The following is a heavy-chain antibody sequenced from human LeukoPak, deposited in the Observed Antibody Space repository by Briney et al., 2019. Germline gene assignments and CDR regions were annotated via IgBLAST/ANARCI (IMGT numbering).Heavy chain of an antibody. Sequence: QPGGSLRLSCVASGFSFNNFGMTWVRQAPGRGLEWVSSISGTGGSTHYADSVKGRFTISRDNSKNTLYLQMNSLRAGDTAVYYCAKSSYYDSSGFYREYYFDYWGQGTLVPVSS. V-gene: IGHV3-23*01. CDR3: AKSSYYDSSGFYREYYFDY. CDR2: ISGTGGST. CDR1: GFSFNNFG. D-gene: IGHD3-22*01. J-gene: IGHJ4*02.